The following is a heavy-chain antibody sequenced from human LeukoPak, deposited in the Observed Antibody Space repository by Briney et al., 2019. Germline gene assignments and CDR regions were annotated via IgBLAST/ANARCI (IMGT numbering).Heavy chain of an antibody. CDR3: ASSQRGQWFGEFRTSGIFDY. Sequence: PSETLSLTCTVSGGSISSYYWSWIRQPPGRELEWIGYIYYSGSTNYNPSLKSRVTISVDTSKNQFSLKLSSVTAADTAVYYCASSQRGQWFGEFRTSGIFDYWGQGTLVTVSS. CDR2: IYYSGST. D-gene: IGHD3-10*01. J-gene: IGHJ4*02. CDR1: GGSISSYY. V-gene: IGHV4-59*01.